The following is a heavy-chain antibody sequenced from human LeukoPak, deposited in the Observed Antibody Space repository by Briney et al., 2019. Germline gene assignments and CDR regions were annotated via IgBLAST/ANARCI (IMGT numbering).Heavy chain of an antibody. D-gene: IGHD3-10*01. V-gene: IGHV1-8*03. CDR2: MNPNSGNT. Sequence: GASVKVSCKASGYTFTSYDINWVRQATRQGLEWMGWMNPNSGNTGYAQKFQGRVTITRNTSISTAYMELSSLRSEDTAVYYCARMWRLWFGAPYMDVWGKGTTVTVSS. J-gene: IGHJ6*03. CDR3: ARMWRLWFGAPYMDV. CDR1: GYTFTSYD.